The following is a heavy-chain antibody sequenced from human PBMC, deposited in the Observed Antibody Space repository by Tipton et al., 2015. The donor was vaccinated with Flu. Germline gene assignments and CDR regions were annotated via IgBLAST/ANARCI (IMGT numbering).Heavy chain of an antibody. CDR3: ARRKTVTTRLTYFDY. V-gene: IGHV4-59*08. CDR1: GGSFSAYY. Sequence: TLSLTCAVYGGSFSAYYWSWIRQPPGKGLEWIGYIYYSGSTNYNPSLKSRVTISVDTSKNQFSLKLSSVTAADTAVYYCARRKTVTTRLTYFDYWGQGTLVTVSS. CDR2: IYYSGST. J-gene: IGHJ4*02. D-gene: IGHD4-17*01.